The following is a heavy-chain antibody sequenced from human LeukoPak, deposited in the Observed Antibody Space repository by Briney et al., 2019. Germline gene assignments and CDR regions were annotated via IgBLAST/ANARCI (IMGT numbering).Heavy chain of an antibody. V-gene: IGHV3-23*01. CDR1: GFTFSSYA. Sequence: GGSLRLSCAASGFTFSSYAMRWVRQAPGKGPEWVSAISGSGGSTYYADSVKDRFTISRDNSKNTLYLQMNSLRAEDTAVYYCAKDGVIVVTGDFDYWGQGTLVTVSS. CDR2: ISGSGGST. CDR3: AKDGVIVVTGDFDY. J-gene: IGHJ4*02. D-gene: IGHD5-12*01.